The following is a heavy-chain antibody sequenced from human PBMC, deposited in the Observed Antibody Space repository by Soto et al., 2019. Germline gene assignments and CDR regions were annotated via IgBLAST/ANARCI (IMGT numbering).Heavy chain of an antibody. J-gene: IGHJ5*02. CDR3: ARDSEYCSGGSCYH. CDR2: INPSDGNT. D-gene: IGHD2-15*01. Sequence: ASAQVSFTASGSTFTSYYMHLGRQAPGQGLEWMGRINPSDGNTRYSQKFQGRVTITRDTSASTAYMELSSLRSEDTAVYYCARDSEYCSGGSCYHWGQGTLVTVSS. V-gene: IGHV1-46*01. CDR1: GSTFTSYY.